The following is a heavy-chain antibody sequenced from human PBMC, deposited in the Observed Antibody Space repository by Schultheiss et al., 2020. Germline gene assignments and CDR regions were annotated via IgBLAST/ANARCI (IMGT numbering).Heavy chain of an antibody. CDR1: GFTFSSYG. V-gene: IGHV3-30*03. J-gene: IGHJ4*02. CDR2: ISYDGSNK. CDR3: ASGRKTTKVVPAAIRLAAWQQPDDY. D-gene: IGHD2-2*02. Sequence: GGSLRLSCAASGFTFSSYGMHWVRQAPGKGLEWVAVISYDGSNKYYADSVKGRFTISRDNAKNSLYLQMDSLRVDDTAVYYCASGRKTTKVVPAAIRLAAWQQPDDYWGQGTLVTVS.